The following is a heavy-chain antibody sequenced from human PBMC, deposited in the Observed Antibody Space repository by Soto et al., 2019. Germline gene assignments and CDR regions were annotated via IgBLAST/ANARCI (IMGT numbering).Heavy chain of an antibody. CDR2: IYYSGST. V-gene: IGHV4-59*01. J-gene: IGHJ6*03. D-gene: IGHD3-3*01. Sequence: SETLSLTCTVSGGSISSYYWSWIRQPPGKGLEWIGYIYYSGSTNYNPSLKSRVTISVDTSKNQFSLKLSSVTAADTAVYYCAGYYDFWSGYYTRPYYYYYMDGWGKGTTVTVSS. CDR1: GGSISSYY. CDR3: AGYYDFWSGYYTRPYYYYYMDG.